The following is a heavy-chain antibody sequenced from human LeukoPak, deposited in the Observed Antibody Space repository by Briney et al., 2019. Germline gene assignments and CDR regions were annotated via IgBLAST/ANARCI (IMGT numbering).Heavy chain of an antibody. CDR1: GFTFSSYS. V-gene: IGHV3-21*01. D-gene: IGHD3/OR15-3a*01. Sequence: GGSLRLSCAASGFTFSSYSMNWVRQAPGKGLEWVSFISSSRSYIYYADSVKGRFTISRDNAKNSLYLQMNSLRAEDTAVYYCARDEMIFGDAFDIWGQGTMVTVSS. J-gene: IGHJ3*02. CDR2: ISSSRSYI. CDR3: ARDEMIFGDAFDI.